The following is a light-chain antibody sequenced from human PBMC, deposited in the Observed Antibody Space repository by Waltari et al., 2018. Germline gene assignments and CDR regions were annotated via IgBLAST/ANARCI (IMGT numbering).Light chain of an antibody. CDR1: QSLLHSNGYNY. J-gene: IGKJ4*01. CDR3: MQALQTPLT. Sequence: IVMTQSALSLTVTPGKPATVSCRASQSLLHSNGYNYLDWYLQKPGQSPQLLISLGSNLASGVPDRFSGSGSGTDFTLKISRVEAEDVGVYYCMQALQTPLTFGGGTKVEIK. V-gene: IGKV2-28*01. CDR2: LGS.